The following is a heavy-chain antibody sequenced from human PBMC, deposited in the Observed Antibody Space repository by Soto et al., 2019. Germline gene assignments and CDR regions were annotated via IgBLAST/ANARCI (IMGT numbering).Heavy chain of an antibody. V-gene: IGHV4-34*01. CDR2: INHSGGT. CDR3: ASAQTPDL. J-gene: IGHJ2*01. Sequence: QVQLQQWGAGVLKPSETLSLTCGVYGGSFSGYYWSWIRQPPGKGLEWIGEINHSGGTNYNPSLKSRVTISLDMSKTQFSLKLSSVTAADTAVYYCASAQTPDLWGRGTLVTVSS. CDR1: GGSFSGYY.